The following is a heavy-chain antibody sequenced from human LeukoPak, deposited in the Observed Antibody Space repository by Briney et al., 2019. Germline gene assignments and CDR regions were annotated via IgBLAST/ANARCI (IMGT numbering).Heavy chain of an antibody. Sequence: GASVKVSCKASGGTFSSYAISWVRQAPGQGLEWMGIINPSGGSTSYAQKFQGRVTMTRDTSISTAYMELSRLRSDDTAVYYCARAGYSNATLYYYYYYYMDVWGKGTTVTVSS. CDR1: GGTFSSYA. CDR3: ARAGYSNATLYYYYYYYMDV. CDR2: INPSGGST. D-gene: IGHD4-11*01. J-gene: IGHJ6*03. V-gene: IGHV1-46*01.